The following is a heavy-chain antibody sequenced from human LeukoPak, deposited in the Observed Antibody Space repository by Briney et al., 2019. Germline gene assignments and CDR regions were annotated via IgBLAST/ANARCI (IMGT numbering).Heavy chain of an antibody. V-gene: IGHV3-66*02. D-gene: IGHD1-1*01. Sequence: GGSLRLSCAASGFTVSSNYMSWVRQAPGKGLEWVSVIYSGGSTYYADSVKGRFTISRDNSKNMLYLQMNSLRAEDTAVYYCARETPGYYYYYMDVWGKGNTVTVSS. CDR3: ARETPGYYYYYMDV. CDR1: GFTVSSNY. J-gene: IGHJ6*03. CDR2: IYSGGST.